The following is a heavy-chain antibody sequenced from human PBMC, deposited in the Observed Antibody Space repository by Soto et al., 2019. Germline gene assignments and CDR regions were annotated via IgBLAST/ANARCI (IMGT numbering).Heavy chain of an antibody. V-gene: IGHV1-69*06. CDR1: GGTFSSYA. J-gene: IGHJ3*02. Sequence: QVQLVQSGAEVKKPGSSVKVSCKASGGTFSSYAISWVRQAPGQGLEWMGGIIPIFGTANYAQQFQGRVTITADKSTSTAYMELSRLRSEDTAVYYCARDQEIVVGGDDDAFDIWGQGTMVTVSS. CDR3: ARDQEIVVGGDDDAFDI. CDR2: IIPIFGTA. D-gene: IGHD2-2*01.